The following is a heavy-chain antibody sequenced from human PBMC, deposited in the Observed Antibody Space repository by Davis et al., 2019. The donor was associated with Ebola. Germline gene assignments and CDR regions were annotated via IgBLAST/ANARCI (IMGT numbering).Heavy chain of an antibody. D-gene: IGHD2-2*01. CDR3: ARVKFVVPAALDNWFDP. CDR2: INWNGGST. V-gene: IGHV3-20*04. J-gene: IGHJ5*02. CDR1: GFTFDDYG. Sequence: GESLKISCAASGFTFDDYGMSWVRQAPGKGLEWVSGINWNGGSTGYADSVKGRFTISRDNAKNSLYLQMNSLRAEDTALYYCARVKFVVPAALDNWFDPWGQGTLVTVSS.